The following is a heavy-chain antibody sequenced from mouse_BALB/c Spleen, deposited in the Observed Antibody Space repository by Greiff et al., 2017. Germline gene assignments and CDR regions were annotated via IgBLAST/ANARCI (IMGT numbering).Heavy chain of an antibody. CDR1: GYTFSSYW. D-gene: IGHD1-1*01. CDR3: AGGSSYFDV. CDR2: ILPGSGST. Sequence: QVQLQQSGAERMKPGASVKISCKATGYTFSSYWIEWVKQRPGHGLEWIGEILPGSGSTNYNEKFKGKATFTADTSSNTAYMQLSSLTSEDSAVYYCAGGSSYFDVWGAGTTVTVSS. V-gene: IGHV1-9*01. J-gene: IGHJ1*01.